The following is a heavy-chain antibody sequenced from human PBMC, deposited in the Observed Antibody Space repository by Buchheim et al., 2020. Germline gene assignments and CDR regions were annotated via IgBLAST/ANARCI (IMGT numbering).Heavy chain of an antibody. CDR3: ARTSSFDY. J-gene: IGHJ4*02. CDR1: GFTLTGYY. V-gene: IGHV1-2*02. Sequence: QVQLVQSGAEVKKPGASVKVSCKASGFTLTGYYMHWVRQAPGQGLEWMGWINPDSGGTIYAQKFQGRVTMTRDTSINTAYMELSSLTSDDSAVYYCARTSSFDYWGQGTL. CDR2: INPDSGGT.